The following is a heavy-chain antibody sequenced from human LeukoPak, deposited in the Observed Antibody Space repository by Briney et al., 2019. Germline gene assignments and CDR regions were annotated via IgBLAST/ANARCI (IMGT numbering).Heavy chain of an antibody. CDR2: ISWNSGSI. CDR3: AKEYYYDSSGYYYIPKYFDY. D-gene: IGHD3-22*01. V-gene: IGHV3-9*01. Sequence: PGGSLRLSCAASGFTFDDYAMHWVRQAPGKGLEWVSGISWNSGSIGYADSVKGRFTISRDNAKNSLYLQMNSLRAEDTALYYCAKEYYYDSSGYYYIPKYFDYWGQGTLVTVSS. CDR1: GFTFDDYA. J-gene: IGHJ4*02.